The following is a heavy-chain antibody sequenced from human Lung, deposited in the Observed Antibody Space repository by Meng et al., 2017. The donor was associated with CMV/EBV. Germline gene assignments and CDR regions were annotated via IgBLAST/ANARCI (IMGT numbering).Heavy chain of an antibody. CDR2: ISYDVSNK. V-gene: IGHV3-30*04. CDR1: GFTFSSCA. J-gene: IGHJ6*02. CDR3: ARTFGVDYYAMDV. Sequence: GGSXRPXYAASGFTFSSCAMHWVRQVPGKGRGWVAVISYDVSNKYYADSVQGRLTISRDNSKNKLYVQMNSLRAEDTAVYYCARTFGVDYYAMDVWGQGSXVTVSS. D-gene: IGHD3-3*01.